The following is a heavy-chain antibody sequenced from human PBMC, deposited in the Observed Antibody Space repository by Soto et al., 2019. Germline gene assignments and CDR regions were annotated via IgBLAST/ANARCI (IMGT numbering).Heavy chain of an antibody. Sequence: SETLSLTCTVSGGSVTNSSYCCVWIRQSPGKGLEWIGSVYYRGRSYSKSSVKSRVTISVDTSKNRFSLSLNSVTASDTAVYFCVSQRTTVPTQAYFDYWGPGALVTVSS. CDR3: VSQRTTVPTQAYFDY. V-gene: IGHV4-39*01. CDR1: GGSVTNSSYC. D-gene: IGHD4-17*01. J-gene: IGHJ4*02. CDR2: VYYRGRS.